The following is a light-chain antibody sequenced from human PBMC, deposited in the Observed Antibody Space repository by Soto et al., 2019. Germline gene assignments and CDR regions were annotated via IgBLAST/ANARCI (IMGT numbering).Light chain of an antibody. J-gene: IGLJ1*01. CDR1: SSDVGGYNY. V-gene: IGLV2-14*01. Sequence: QSVLTQPRSVSGSPGQSVTISCAGASSDVGGYNYVSWYQQHPGQAPKLLIYEVTTRPSGVSTRFSGSKSGNTASLTISGLQAEDEADYHCSSYSSSGTLFVFGTGTKLTVL. CDR3: SSYSSSGTLFV. CDR2: EVT.